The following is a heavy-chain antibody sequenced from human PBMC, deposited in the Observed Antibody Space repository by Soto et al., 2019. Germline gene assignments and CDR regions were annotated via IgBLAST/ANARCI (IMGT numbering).Heavy chain of an antibody. J-gene: IGHJ5*02. D-gene: IGHD6-19*01. V-gene: IGHV3-33*01. CDR2: IWYDGTKK. CDR3: ARDVLTAVAGSVNWFDP. Sequence: QVQLVESGGGVVQSGRSLTLSCAASGFSLRTYGMHWLRRASGKGLEWVAFIWYDGTKKFYANSVKGRSTISKDNSNNILYLQMSGLRAEDTAVYYCARDVLTAVAGSVNWFDPWGQGTLVTVSS. CDR1: GFSLRTYG.